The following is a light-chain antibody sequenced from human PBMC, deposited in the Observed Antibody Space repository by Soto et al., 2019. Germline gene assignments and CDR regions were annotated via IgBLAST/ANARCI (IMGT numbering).Light chain of an antibody. Sequence: EIVMTQSPATLSVSPGERATLSCWASQTVSSNLAWYQQKPGQIPRLLIYDASTRATGIPARFSGSGSGTEFTLTISSLQSEDFAVYYCQQYNDWPITFGQGTRLEIK. V-gene: IGKV3-15*01. CDR2: DAS. J-gene: IGKJ5*01. CDR1: QTVSSN. CDR3: QQYNDWPIT.